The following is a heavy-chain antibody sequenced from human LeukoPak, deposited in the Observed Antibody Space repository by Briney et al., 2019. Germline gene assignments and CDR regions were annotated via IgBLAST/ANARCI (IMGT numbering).Heavy chain of an antibody. V-gene: IGHV3-48*03. J-gene: IGHJ4*02. CDR1: GFTFSSYV. CDR2: ISSSGSTI. CDR3: ARDGYYGSGSYYNGVFDY. Sequence: GGSLRLSCAAYGFTFSSYVMNWDRQAPGKGLEWVSYISSSGSTIYYADSVKGRFTISRDNAKNSLYLQMNSLRAEDTAVYYCARDGYYGSGSYYNGVFDYWGQGPLVTVSS. D-gene: IGHD3-10*01.